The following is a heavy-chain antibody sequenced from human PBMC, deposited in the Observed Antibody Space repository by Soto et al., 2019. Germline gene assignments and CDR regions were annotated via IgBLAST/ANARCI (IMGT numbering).Heavy chain of an antibody. Sequence: QINLKESGPTLVKPTQTLTLTCSFSGFSLTTAGVGVGWVRQSPGEALEWLALIYWHDDERYSPSLKTRLTISKDPSKTQVVLIMTNVAPEHTATYYCAHSRNLITEDAQVGDFVYWGQGTLVTVSS. J-gene: IGHJ4*02. V-gene: IGHV2-5*01. CDR2: IYWHDDE. D-gene: IGHD3-10*01. CDR1: GFSLTTAGVG. CDR3: AHSRNLITEDAQVGDFVY.